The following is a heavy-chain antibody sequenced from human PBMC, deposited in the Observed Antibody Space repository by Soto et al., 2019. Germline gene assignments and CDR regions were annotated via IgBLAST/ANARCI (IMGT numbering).Heavy chain of an antibody. D-gene: IGHD2-15*01. V-gene: IGHV3-21*01. CDR3: ASATVVAATFDF. J-gene: IGHJ4*02. CDR1: GFAFRSYN. Sequence: PGGSLTLSCAASGFAFRSYNMNWVRQAPGKGLEWVASISIGSSNIYYADSVKGRFTISRDNDKNSLFLQMDSLRAEDSAVYYCASATVVAATFDFWGQGTLVTVSS. CDR2: ISIGSSNI.